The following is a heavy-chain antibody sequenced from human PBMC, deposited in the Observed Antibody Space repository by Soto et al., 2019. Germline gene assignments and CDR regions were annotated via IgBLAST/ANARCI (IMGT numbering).Heavy chain of an antibody. CDR3: ARVRNYYDSSGYYLDAFAI. Sequence: GASVKVSWKASGGTFSSYAISWVRQAPGQGLEWMGGIIPIFGTANYAQKFQGRVTITADESTSTAYMELSSLRSEDTAVYYCARVRNYYDSSGYYLDAFAIWGQGTMVTVSS. J-gene: IGHJ3*02. D-gene: IGHD3-22*01. CDR2: IIPIFGTA. V-gene: IGHV1-69*13. CDR1: GGTFSSYA.